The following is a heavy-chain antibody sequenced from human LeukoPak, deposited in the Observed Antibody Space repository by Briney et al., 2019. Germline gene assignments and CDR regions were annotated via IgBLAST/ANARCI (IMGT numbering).Heavy chain of an antibody. CDR1: GYTFTGYY. D-gene: IGHD1-1*01. Sequence: GASVKVSCKASGYTFTGYYMHWVRQAPGQGLEWMGWINPNSGGTNYAQKFQGRVTMTRDTSISTAYMELSRLRSDDTAVYYCARDKATGTTGRFDPWSQVTMVTVSS. V-gene: IGHV1-2*02. CDR2: INPNSGGT. J-gene: IGHJ5*02. CDR3: ARDKATGTTGRFDP.